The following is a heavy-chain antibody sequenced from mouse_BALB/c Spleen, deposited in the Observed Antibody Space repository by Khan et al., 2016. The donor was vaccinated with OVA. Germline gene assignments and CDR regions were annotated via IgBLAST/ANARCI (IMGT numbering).Heavy chain of an antibody. CDR1: GYTFTNYG. V-gene: IGHV9-1*02. CDR2: INTYTGES. D-gene: IGHD6-2*01. CDR3: ARISSYWYSDV. Sequence: QIQLVQSGPELKKPGETVKISCKASGYTFTNYGMNWMKQAPGKGLKWMGWINTYTGESTYADDFKGRFVFSLETSASTAYLQISNLKNEDMTTYFCARISSYWYSDVWGAGTTVTVSS. J-gene: IGHJ1*01.